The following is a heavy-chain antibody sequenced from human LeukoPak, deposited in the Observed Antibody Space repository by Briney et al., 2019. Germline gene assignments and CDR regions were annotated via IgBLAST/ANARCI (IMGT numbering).Heavy chain of an antibody. CDR3: ARDPNWLAGAFDI. CDR1: GFTFSSYW. D-gene: IGHD3-9*01. Sequence: GGSLRLSCTASGFTFSSYWMSWVRQAPGEGLEWVANIKQDGSEKDYVDSVKGRFTISRDNAKNSLYLQMNSLRAEDTAVYYCARDPNWLAGAFDIWGQGTMVTVSS. V-gene: IGHV3-7*01. CDR2: IKQDGSEK. J-gene: IGHJ3*02.